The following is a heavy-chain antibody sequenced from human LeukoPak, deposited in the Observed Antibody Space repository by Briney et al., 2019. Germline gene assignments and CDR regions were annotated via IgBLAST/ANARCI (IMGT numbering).Heavy chain of an antibody. V-gene: IGHV4-39*01. CDR1: GGSISSSRYY. CDR3: ARQEGGIQQWSYYFDF. CDR2: IYYSGST. J-gene: IGHJ4*02. D-gene: IGHD5-18*01. Sequence: SETLSLTCTVSGGSISSSRYYWGWIRQSPGKGLEWIGTIYYSGSTYYNPSLKSRVTTSVDTSKNQFSLELTSVTPADTALYYCARQEGGIQQWSYYFDFWGQGTLVTVSS.